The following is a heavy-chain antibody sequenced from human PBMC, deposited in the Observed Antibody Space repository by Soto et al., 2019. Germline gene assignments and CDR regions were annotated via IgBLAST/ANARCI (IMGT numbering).Heavy chain of an antibody. CDR2: IKTKAEGGPT. D-gene: IGHD2-15*01. V-gene: IGHV3-15*07. Sequence: EVQLVESGGGFIQPGGSLRLSCAASGLPISDAWMNWVRQAPGKGLEWVGRIKTKAEGGPTDYAAAVKGRFTVSRDDSKNTLYLQMNSLKREDTAVYYCTTGSVEGVWGQGTTVTVSS. J-gene: IGHJ6*02. CDR1: GLPISDAW. CDR3: TTGSVEGV.